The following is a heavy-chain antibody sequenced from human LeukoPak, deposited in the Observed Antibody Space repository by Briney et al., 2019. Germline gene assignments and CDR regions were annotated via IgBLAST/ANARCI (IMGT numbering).Heavy chain of an antibody. CDR1: GGSISSYY. CDR2: VFYSGNT. V-gene: IGHV4-59*01. CDR3: AKGTRFDP. D-gene: IGHD1-7*01. Sequence: PSETLSLTCTVSGGSISSYYWNWIRQAPGRGLEWIGYVFYSGNTYYNPSLRGRVTISIDTSKSQFSLNLSSVTAADTAVYFCAKGTRFDPWGQGTLVTVSS. J-gene: IGHJ5*02.